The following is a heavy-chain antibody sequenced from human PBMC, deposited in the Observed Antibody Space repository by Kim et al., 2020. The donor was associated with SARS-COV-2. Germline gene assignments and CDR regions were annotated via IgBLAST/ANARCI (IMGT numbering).Heavy chain of an antibody. CDR2: IYYSGST. D-gene: IGHD6-13*01. CDR3: ARFGSSSWTHFDY. Sequence: SETLSLTCTVSGGSISSSSYYWGWIRQPPGKGLEWIGSIYYSGSTYYNPSLKSRVTISVDTSKNQFSLKLSSVTAADTAVYYCARFGSSSWTHFDYWGQGTLVTVSS. V-gene: IGHV4-39*01. J-gene: IGHJ4*02. CDR1: GGSISSSSYY.